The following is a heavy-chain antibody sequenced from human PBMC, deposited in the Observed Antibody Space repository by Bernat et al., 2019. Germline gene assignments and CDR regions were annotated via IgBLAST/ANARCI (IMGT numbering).Heavy chain of an antibody. CDR3: AKDGRYLPQSESDYYYGMDV. V-gene: IGHV3-30*18. CDR2: ISYDGSNK. D-gene: IGHD1-1*01. Sequence: QVQLVESGGGVVQPGRSLRLSCAASGFTFSSYGMHWVRQAPGKGLEWVAVISYDGSNKYYADSVKGRFTISRDNSKNTLYLQMNSLRAEDTAVYYCAKDGRYLPQSESDYYYGMDVWGQGTTVTVSS. CDR1: GFTFSSYG. J-gene: IGHJ6*02.